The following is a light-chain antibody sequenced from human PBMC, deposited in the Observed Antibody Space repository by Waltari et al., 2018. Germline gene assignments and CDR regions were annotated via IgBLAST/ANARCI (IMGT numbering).Light chain of an antibody. CDR3: QAWDTTTYVV. J-gene: IGLJ2*01. V-gene: IGLV3-1*01. CDR1: ELGNKY. Sequence: SYDLTQPPSVSVSPGQTATITCAGDELGNKYVSWYQQKPGQSPVMVIYQDNKRPSGTPGRFSGSNSGDTATLTVSGTQAVDEADYYCQAWDTTTYVVFGGGTDLTVL. CDR2: QDN.